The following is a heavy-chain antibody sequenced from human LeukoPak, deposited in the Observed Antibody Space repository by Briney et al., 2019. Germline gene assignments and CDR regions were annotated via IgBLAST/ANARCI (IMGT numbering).Heavy chain of an antibody. D-gene: IGHD2-21*02. CDR1: GFTFSSYA. J-gene: IGHJ4*02. CDR2: ISYDGSNK. Sequence: GGSLRLSCAASGFTFSSYAMHWVRQAPGKGLEWVAVISYDGSNKYYADSVKGRFTISRDNSKDTLYLQMNSLRAEDTAVYYCAKDLCGGDCYLGYWGQGTLVTVSS. V-gene: IGHV3-30*04. CDR3: AKDLCGGDCYLGY.